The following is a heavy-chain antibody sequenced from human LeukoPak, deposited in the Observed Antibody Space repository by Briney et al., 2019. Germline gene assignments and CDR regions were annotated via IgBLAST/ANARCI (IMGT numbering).Heavy chain of an antibody. J-gene: IGHJ4*02. CDR2: IYHSGST. CDR1: GCSITSGYY. Sequence: SETLSLTCAVSGCSITSGYYWSWIRQPPGKGLEWIGSIYHSGSTYYNPSLKSRVTISVDTSKNQFSLKLSSVTAADTAVYYCARDRTFGDFDYWGQGTLVTVSS. CDR3: ARDRTFGDFDY. V-gene: IGHV4-38-2*02. D-gene: IGHD3-16*01.